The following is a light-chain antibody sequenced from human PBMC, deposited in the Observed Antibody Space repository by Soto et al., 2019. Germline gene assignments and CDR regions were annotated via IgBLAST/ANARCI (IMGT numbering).Light chain of an antibody. J-gene: IGKJ1*01. V-gene: IGKV3-20*01. CDR2: GAS. CDR1: QSINSF. CDR3: QQYGGCPGK. Sequence: DIVLTLSPGTLSLSPGEGATLSCRSSQSINSFLAWYQQRRGQAPRLLIHGASNRATGIPDRFSGSGSGTDFTLTISRMEPEDFAVYYCQQYGGCPGKFGHGTKVDSK.